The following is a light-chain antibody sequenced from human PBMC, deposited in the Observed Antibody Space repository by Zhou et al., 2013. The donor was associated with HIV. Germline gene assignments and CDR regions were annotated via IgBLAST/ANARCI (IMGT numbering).Light chain of an antibody. J-gene: IGLJ2*01. CDR1: SSDVGDYNF. V-gene: IGLV2-14*01. CDR3: SSYTSSTVV. CDR2: DVS. Sequence: QSALTQPASVSGSPGQSITISCTGTSSDVGDYNFVSWYQQHPGKAPKLMIYDVSKRPSGVSNRFSGSKSGNTASLTISGLQAEDEADYYCSSYTSSTVVFGGGTKLTVL.